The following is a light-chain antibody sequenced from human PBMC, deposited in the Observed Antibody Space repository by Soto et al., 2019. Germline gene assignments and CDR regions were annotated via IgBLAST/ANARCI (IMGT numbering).Light chain of an antibody. V-gene: IGKV3-11*01. CDR1: QSVGSN. Sequence: EVVMTQSPATLSVSPGETATLSCRASQSVGSNLAWYQQKPGQAPRLLIYGASNRATGIPARFSGSGSGTDFTLTISSLEPEDFAVYYCQQRSNWPPITFGQGTRLEIK. CDR2: GAS. CDR3: QQRSNWPPIT. J-gene: IGKJ5*01.